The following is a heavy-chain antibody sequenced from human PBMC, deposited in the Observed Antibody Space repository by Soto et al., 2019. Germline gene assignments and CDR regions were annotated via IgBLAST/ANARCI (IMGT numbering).Heavy chain of an antibody. CDR3: AKDKTNDILTGYYSGFDP. Sequence: GGSLRLSCAASGFTFSSYAMHWVRQAPGKGLEWVAVISYDGSNKYYADSVKGRFTISRDNSKNALYLQMNSLRAEDTAVYYCAKDKTNDILTGYYSGFDPWGQGTLVTVSS. CDR2: ISYDGSNK. J-gene: IGHJ5*02. CDR1: GFTFSSYA. D-gene: IGHD3-9*01. V-gene: IGHV3-30*04.